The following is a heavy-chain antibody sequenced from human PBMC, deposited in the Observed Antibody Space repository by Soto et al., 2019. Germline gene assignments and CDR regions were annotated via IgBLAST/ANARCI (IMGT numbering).Heavy chain of an antibody. J-gene: IGHJ4*02. D-gene: IGHD3-10*01. CDR2: IWYDGSNK. CDR3: AVGGFYGSGSYGGDNYFDY. CDR1: GFTFSSYG. V-gene: IGHV3-33*01. Sequence: QVQLVESGGGVVQPGRSLRLSCAASGFTFSSYGMHWVRQAPGKGLERVAVIWYDGSNKYYADSVKGRFTISRDNSENPLYLRMSSPRAEDTVVYYCAVGGFYGSGSYGGDNYFDYWGQGTLDTVFS.